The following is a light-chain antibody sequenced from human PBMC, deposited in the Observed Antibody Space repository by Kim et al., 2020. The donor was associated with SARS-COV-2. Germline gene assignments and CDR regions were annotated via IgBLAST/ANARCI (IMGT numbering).Light chain of an antibody. CDR2: AAS. CDR1: EGISTG. Sequence: ASVGDRVTINCRASEGISTGLGWYQQAPGKAPKLLVYAASTLQSGVPSRFSGGGSGSDFTLTISSLQPEDFATYYCQQANTFPLTFGGGTKVDIK. CDR3: QQANTFPLT. J-gene: IGKJ4*01. V-gene: IGKV1-12*01.